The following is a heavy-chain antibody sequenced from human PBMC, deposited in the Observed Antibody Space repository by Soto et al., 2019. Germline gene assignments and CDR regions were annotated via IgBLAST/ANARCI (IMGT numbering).Heavy chain of an antibody. Sequence: QLQLQESGPGLVRPSETLSLTCSVSGGPINSDGYYWAWIRQPPGKGLEYIANIYYTGTTHYNPSLKSRVAISVDTSDNQFSLGLSSMTAADTAVYYCARLALWSWTVGTDHFDYWGQGILVTVSS. D-gene: IGHD3-10*01. J-gene: IGHJ4*02. CDR1: GGPINSDGYY. CDR3: ARLALWSWTVGTDHFDY. CDR2: IYYTGTT. V-gene: IGHV4-39*01.